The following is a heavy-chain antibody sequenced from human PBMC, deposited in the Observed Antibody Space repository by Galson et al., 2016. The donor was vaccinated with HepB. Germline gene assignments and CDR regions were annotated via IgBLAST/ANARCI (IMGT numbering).Heavy chain of an antibody. Sequence: SLRLSCAASGFTFSSYAMNWVRQAPGKGLEWVSSISGSGGGTYYADSVKGRFTISRDNSKNTLYLQMNSLRAEDTAVYYCAKGAPYSAGKWELPLGGYYYYYMDVWGKGTPVTVSS. CDR3: AKGAPYSAGKWELPLGGYYYYYMDV. J-gene: IGHJ6*03. CDR2: ISGSGGGT. CDR1: GFTFSSYA. D-gene: IGHD1-26*01. V-gene: IGHV3-23*01.